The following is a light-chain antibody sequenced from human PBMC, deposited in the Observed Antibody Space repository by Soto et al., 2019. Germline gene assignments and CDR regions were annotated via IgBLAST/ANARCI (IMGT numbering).Light chain of an antibody. V-gene: IGKV3-15*01. CDR2: DAS. CDR3: QHYKMWPHMLS. CDR1: QSVGSN. J-gene: IGKJ4*01. Sequence: DIVLTQSPGTLSLSPGERGTLSCRASQSVGSNLAWYQHKPGQAPRLLIYDASTRATGVPATFSGSGSGTESTLTISSLHSDDFAIDYCQHYKMWPHMLSFGGGTHVEIK.